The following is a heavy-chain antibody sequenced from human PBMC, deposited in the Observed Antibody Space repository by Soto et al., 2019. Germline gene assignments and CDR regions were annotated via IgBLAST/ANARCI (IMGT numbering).Heavy chain of an antibody. CDR1: GGSISSSSYY. J-gene: IGHJ3*02. V-gene: IGHV4-39*01. D-gene: IGHD2-15*01. Sequence: SETLSLTCTVSGGSISSSSYYWGWIRQPPGKGLEWIGSIYYSGSTYYNPSLKSRVTIPVDTSKNQFSLKLSSVTAADTAVYYCARRRAVVVVAATSGAFDIWGQGTMVTVSS. CDR3: ARRRAVVVVAATSGAFDI. CDR2: IYYSGST.